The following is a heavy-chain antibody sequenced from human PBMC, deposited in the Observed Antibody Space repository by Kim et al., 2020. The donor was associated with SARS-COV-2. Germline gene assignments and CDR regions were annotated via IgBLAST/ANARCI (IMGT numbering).Heavy chain of an antibody. Sequence: GESLKISCKGSGYSFTSYWIGWVRQMPGKGLEWMGIIYPGDSDTRYSPSFQGQVTISADKSISTAYLQWSSLKASDTAMYYCARHGIAAALATYYYYGMDVWGQGTTVTVSS. CDR2: IYPGDSDT. D-gene: IGHD6-13*01. CDR3: ARHGIAAALATYYYYGMDV. V-gene: IGHV5-51*01. J-gene: IGHJ6*02. CDR1: GYSFTSYW.